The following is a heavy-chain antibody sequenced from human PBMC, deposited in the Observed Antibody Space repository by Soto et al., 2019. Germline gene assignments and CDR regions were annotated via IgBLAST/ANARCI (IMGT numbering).Heavy chain of an antibody. CDR3: ASQTLCGGGSSNPTFYYYYGMDV. CDR1: GYTFTSYG. V-gene: IGHV1-18*04. Sequence: ASVKVSCKASGYTFTSYGISWVRQAPGQGLEWMGWISAYNGNTNYAQKLQGRVTMTTDTSTSTAYMELRSLRSEDTAVYYCASQTLCGGGSSNPTFYYYYGMDVWGKGTTVTVPS. J-gene: IGHJ6*04. CDR2: ISAYNGNT. D-gene: IGHD2-15*01.